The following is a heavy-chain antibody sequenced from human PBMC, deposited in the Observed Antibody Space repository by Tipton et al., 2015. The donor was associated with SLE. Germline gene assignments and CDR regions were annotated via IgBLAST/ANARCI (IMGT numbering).Heavy chain of an antibody. V-gene: IGHV3-20*04. J-gene: IGHJ3*02. D-gene: IGHD2-2*01. Sequence: SLRLSCAASGFTFDDYGMSWVRQAPGKGLEWVSGINWNGGSTGYADSVKGRFTISRDNVKNSLYLQMNSLRAEDTALYYCARVGYCSTTSCRGAFDIWGQGTMVTVSS. CDR1: GFTFDDYG. CDR3: ARVGYCSTTSCRGAFDI. CDR2: INWNGGST.